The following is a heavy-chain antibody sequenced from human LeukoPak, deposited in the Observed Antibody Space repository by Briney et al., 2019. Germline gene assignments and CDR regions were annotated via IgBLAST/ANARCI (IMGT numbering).Heavy chain of an antibody. V-gene: IGHV1-2*02. CDR1: GYTFTGHY. CDR3: ARDVGKYSSGWSDYWFDP. CDR2: INPNSGGT. D-gene: IGHD6-19*01. J-gene: IGHJ5*02. Sequence: VASVKVSCKASGYTFTGHYMHWVRQAPGQGLEWMGWINPNSGGTNYAQKFQGRVTMTRDTSISTAYMELSRLRSDDTAVYYCARDVGKYSSGWSDYWFDPWGQGTLVTVSS.